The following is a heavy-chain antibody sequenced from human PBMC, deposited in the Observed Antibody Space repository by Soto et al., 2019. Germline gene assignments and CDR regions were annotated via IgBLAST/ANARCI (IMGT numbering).Heavy chain of an antibody. D-gene: IGHD6-19*01. J-gene: IGHJ4*02. V-gene: IGHV1-69*01. CDR1: GGTFSSYA. CDR2: LIPIFGTA. Sequence: QVQLVQSGAEVKKPGSSVKVSCKASGGTFSSYAISWVRQAPGQGLEWMGGLIPIFGTANYAQKFQGRVTITADEATSTAYMELSSLRSEDTAVYYCARDLGIAVAGTGGLDYWGQGTLVTVSS. CDR3: ARDLGIAVAGTGGLDY.